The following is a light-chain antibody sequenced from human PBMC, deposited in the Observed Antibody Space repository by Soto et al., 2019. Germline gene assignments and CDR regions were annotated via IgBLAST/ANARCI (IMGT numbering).Light chain of an antibody. CDR1: SSDVGGYNY. CDR2: EVS. Sequence: QSVLTQPPSASGSPVQSVTIACTGTSSDVGGYNYVSWYQEHPGKATTLMIYEVSKRPSGVPDRVSGSKSSNTASLTVSGLQAEDEADYYCSSYAGSSNFVFGTGTKLTV. V-gene: IGLV2-8*01. J-gene: IGLJ1*01. CDR3: SSYAGSSNFV.